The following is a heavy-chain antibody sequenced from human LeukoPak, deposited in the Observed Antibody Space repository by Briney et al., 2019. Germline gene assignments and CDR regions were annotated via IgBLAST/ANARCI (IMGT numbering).Heavy chain of an antibody. CDR3: ARRGSSSWYGWFDP. J-gene: IGHJ5*02. CDR2: IYYSGST. V-gene: IGHV4-39*01. CDR1: GGSISSYY. Sequence: PSETLSLTCTVSGGSISSYYWGWIRQPPGKGLEWIGSIYYSGSTYYNPSLKSRVTISVDTSKNQFSLKLSSVTAADTAVYYCARRGSSSWYGWFDPWGQGTLVTVSS. D-gene: IGHD6-13*01.